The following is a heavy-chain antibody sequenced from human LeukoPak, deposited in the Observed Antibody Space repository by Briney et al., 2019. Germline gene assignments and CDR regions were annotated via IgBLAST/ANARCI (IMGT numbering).Heavy chain of an antibody. V-gene: IGHV4-39*07. CDR2: IYYRGST. Sequence: SETMSLTCTVCCGYISSSSYYWRRIRQPPGGGLEWIGSIYYRGSTYYNPSLRSRVNISVDTSKNQFSLKLSSVTDADRAVYHCAGVDFWSGSEKFFDYWGQGTLVTVSS. CDR3: AGVDFWSGSEKFFDY. D-gene: IGHD3-3*01. J-gene: IGHJ4*02. CDR1: CGYISSSSYY.